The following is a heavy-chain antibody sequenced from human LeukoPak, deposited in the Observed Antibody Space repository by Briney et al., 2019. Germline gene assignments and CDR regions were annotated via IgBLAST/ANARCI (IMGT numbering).Heavy chain of an antibody. Sequence: GGSLRLSCAASDFTVSSNYMSWVRQAPGKGLEWVSGIGGSGIRTYYADSVRGRFTVSRDNSKNILTLHLSSLRVEDTALYYCAKDRFGHTDQRPLAVDSWGQGTL. CDR2: IGGSGIRT. J-gene: IGHJ4*02. D-gene: IGHD3-10*01. CDR1: DFTVSSNY. V-gene: IGHV3-23*01. CDR3: AKDRFGHTDQRPLAVDS.